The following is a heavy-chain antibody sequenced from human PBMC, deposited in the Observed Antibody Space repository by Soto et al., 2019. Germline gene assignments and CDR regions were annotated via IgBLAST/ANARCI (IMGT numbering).Heavy chain of an antibody. Sequence: GGSLRLSCAASGFSFRSYNMNWVRRAPGKGLDWVSYISSSSSTIYYADSVKGRFTISRDNAKNSLYLQMNGLRDDDTAMYYCARGGTIAVTTIGDYWGQGTLVTVSS. CDR3: ARGGTIAVTTIGDY. CDR1: GFSFRSYN. D-gene: IGHD5-12*01. CDR2: ISSSSSTI. V-gene: IGHV3-48*02. J-gene: IGHJ4*01.